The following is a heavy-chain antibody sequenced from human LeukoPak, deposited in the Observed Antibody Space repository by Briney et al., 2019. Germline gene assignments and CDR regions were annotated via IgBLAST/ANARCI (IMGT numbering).Heavy chain of an antibody. V-gene: IGHV3-21*01. Sequence: GTSLRLSCAASGFTFSSYSMNWVRQAPGKGLEWVSFISSSSSYKYYADSVKGRFTISRDNAKNSLYLQMNSLRAEDTAVYYCAREWDGGFDYWGQGTLVTVSS. J-gene: IGHJ4*02. CDR1: GFTFSSYS. CDR3: AREWDGGFDY. CDR2: ISSSSSYK. D-gene: IGHD1-26*01.